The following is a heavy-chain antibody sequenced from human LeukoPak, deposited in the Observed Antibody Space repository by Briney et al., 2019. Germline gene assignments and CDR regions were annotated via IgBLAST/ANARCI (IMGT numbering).Heavy chain of an antibody. CDR3: ARDNRGWSRDF. Sequence: GESLRLSCVASGFSFNTYSMTWVRQAPGKGLEWVSTITSTGSLTFYPDSIKGRFTVSRDDAKSSLYLEMNSLRAEDTAVYYCARDNRGWSRDFWGQGTLVTVSS. D-gene: IGHD6-19*01. V-gene: IGHV3-21*06. CDR1: GFSFNTYS. CDR2: ITSTGSLT. J-gene: IGHJ4*02.